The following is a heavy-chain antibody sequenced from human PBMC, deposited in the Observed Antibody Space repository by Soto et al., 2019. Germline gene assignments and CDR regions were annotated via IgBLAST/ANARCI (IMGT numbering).Heavy chain of an antibody. J-gene: IGHJ6*02. CDR1: GGSISSGGYY. CDR3: ARDVTTVTTWAGLYYYGMDV. Sequence: QVQLQESGPGLVKPSQTLSLTCTVSGGSISSGGYYWSWIRQHPGKGLEWIGYIYYSGSTYYNPPLTSRVTISVDTPKNQFSLKLSSVTAADTAVYYCARDVTTVTTWAGLYYYGMDVWGQGTTVTVSS. V-gene: IGHV4-31*03. D-gene: IGHD4-17*01. CDR2: IYYSGST.